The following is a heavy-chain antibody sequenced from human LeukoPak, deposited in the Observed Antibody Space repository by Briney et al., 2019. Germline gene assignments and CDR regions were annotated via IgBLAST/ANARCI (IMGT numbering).Heavy chain of an antibody. CDR2: IYSSGST. D-gene: IGHD4-23*01. CDR1: GFNVSNNY. V-gene: IGHV3-53*01. J-gene: IGHJ4*02. Sequence: GGSLRLSCAASGFNVSNNYMTWVRQAPGKGLEWVSLIYSSGSTYYADSVKGRFTISRDNSKNTLYLQVNSLRAEDTAVYYCARRGDGGRSFDYWGQGTLVTVSS. CDR3: ARRGDGGRSFDY.